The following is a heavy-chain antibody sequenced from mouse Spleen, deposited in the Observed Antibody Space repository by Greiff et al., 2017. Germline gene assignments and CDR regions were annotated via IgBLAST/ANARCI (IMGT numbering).Heavy chain of an antibody. V-gene: IGHV2-2*01. Sequence: VHLVESGPGLVQPSQSLSITCTVSGFSLTSYGVHWVRQSPGKGLEWLGVIWSGGSTDYNAAFISRLSISKDNSKSQVFFKMNSLQADDTAIYYCARELVSYWYFDVWGTGTTVTVSS. CDR1: GFSLTSYG. D-gene: IGHD4-1*01. CDR3: ARELVSYWYFDV. CDR2: IWSGGST. J-gene: IGHJ1*03.